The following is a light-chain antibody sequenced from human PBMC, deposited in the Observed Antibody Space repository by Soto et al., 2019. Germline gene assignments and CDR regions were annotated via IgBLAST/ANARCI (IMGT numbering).Light chain of an antibody. Sequence: QSVLAQPPSASGTPGQSVTMSCSGSSSNIGSNYVYWYQQLPGPAPKLLLYRYSQRPSGVPDRFSGSKSGTSASLAISGLRSGDEADYYCATWDDSLSGVVFGGGTKVTVL. J-gene: IGLJ2*01. CDR1: SSNIGSNY. CDR2: RYS. V-gene: IGLV1-47*01. CDR3: ATWDDSLSGVV.